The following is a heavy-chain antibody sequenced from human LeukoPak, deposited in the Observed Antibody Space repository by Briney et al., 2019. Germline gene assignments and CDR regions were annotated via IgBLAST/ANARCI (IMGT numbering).Heavy chain of an antibody. CDR3: ARSPGTAVTRGDF. V-gene: IGHV1-18*01. Sequence: ASVQVSCKASGYTFTRYDINWVRQATGQGLEWMGWISVYNGHTNYAQKLQGRVTMTTDTSTNTAYMDLRSLRSDDTAVYYCARSPGTAVTRGDFWGQGTLVTVSS. CDR2: ISVYNGHT. CDR1: GYTFTRYD. J-gene: IGHJ4*02. D-gene: IGHD2-2*01.